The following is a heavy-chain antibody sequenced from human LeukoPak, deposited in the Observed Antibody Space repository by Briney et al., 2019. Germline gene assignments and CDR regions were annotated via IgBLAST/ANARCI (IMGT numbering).Heavy chain of an antibody. CDR2: IYYSGSP. Sequence: PSETLSLTCTVSGGSISSSSYCWGWIRQPPGKGLEWIGSIYYSGSPYYNPSLKSRVTISVDTSKNQFSLKLSSVTAADTAVYYCARLPIVVVVAATLWGQGTLVTVSS. J-gene: IGHJ4*02. D-gene: IGHD2-15*01. CDR3: ARLPIVVVVAATL. CDR1: GGSISSSSYC. V-gene: IGHV4-39*01.